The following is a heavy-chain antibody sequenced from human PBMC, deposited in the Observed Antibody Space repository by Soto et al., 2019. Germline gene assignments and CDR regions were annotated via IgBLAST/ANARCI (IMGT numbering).Heavy chain of an antibody. CDR2: IFSNDEK. Sequence: QVTLKESGPVLVKPTETLTLTCTVSGFSLSNARMGVIWIRQPPGKALEWLAHIFSNDEKSYSTSLKSRLTISKDTSKSQVVLTMTNMDPVYTATYYCARIGELRSNYYYGMDVWGQGTTVTVSS. D-gene: IGHD3-10*01. V-gene: IGHV2-26*01. J-gene: IGHJ6*02. CDR1: GFSLSNARMG. CDR3: ARIGELRSNYYYGMDV.